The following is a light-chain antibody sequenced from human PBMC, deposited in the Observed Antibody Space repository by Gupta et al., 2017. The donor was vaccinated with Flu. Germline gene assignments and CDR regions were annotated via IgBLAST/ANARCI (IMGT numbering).Light chain of an antibody. CDR3: KQYDSSQK. V-gene: IGKV3-20*01. CDR2: GAS. Sequence: IVLTQSPGPLSLSPGERATLSCRASQSISSTYLAWYQQKPGQAPRLLIYGASSRATGIPDRCSGSGSGTDFTLTSSRLEHEDVAVYYCKQYDSSQKFGQGTKVEIK. J-gene: IGKJ1*01. CDR1: QSISSTY.